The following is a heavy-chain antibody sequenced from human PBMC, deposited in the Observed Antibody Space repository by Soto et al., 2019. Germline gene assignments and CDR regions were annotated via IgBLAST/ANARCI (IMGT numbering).Heavy chain of an antibody. Sequence: EVQVVESGGGLVQPGGSLRLSCAASGFTFSSYWMHWVRQAPGKGLVWVSRINSDGSSTSYADSVKGRFTISRDNTKNTLYLQMNSLRAEDTAVYYCARERGKAAAVHFDYWGQGTLVTVSS. CDR2: INSDGSST. J-gene: IGHJ4*02. CDR1: GFTFSSYW. CDR3: ARERGKAAAVHFDY. D-gene: IGHD6-13*01. V-gene: IGHV3-74*01.